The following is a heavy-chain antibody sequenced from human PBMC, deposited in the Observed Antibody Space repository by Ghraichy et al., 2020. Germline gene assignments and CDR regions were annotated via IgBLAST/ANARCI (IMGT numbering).Heavy chain of an antibody. CDR3: ARGIGKQQLVDY. CDR2: IYTSGST. CDR1: GGSISSGSYY. V-gene: IGHV4-61*02. D-gene: IGHD6-13*01. Sequence: SETLSLTCTVSGGSISSGSYYWSWIRQPAGKGLEWIGRIYTSGSTNYNPSLKSRVTISVDTSKNQFSLKLSSVTAADTAVYYCARGIGKQQLVDYWGQGTLVTVSS. J-gene: IGHJ4*02.